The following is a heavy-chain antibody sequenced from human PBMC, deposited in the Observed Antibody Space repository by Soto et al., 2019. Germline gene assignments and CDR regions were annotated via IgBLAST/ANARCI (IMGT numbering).Heavy chain of an antibody. V-gene: IGHV3-74*01. CDR1: GFTFSNYW. J-gene: IGHJ4*02. CDR3: AKDIHDGASDF. Sequence: EVQLVESGGGLVHPGGSLRLSCAASGFTFSNYWMHWVRQVPGKGLEWVSRINTDGSSTGYAASVKGRFTISRDNAKSTLYVQMNSLRAEDTAVYYCAKDIHDGASDFWGQGTLVTVSS. CDR2: INTDGSST. D-gene: IGHD1-1*01.